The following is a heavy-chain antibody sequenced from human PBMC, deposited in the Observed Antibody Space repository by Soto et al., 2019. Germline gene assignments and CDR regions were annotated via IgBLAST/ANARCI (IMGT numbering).Heavy chain of an antibody. J-gene: IGHJ4*02. CDR1: EFTFSTYG. CDR3: ARGETYYYDSRGYIDY. CDR2: IWSDGSNK. Sequence: VGSLRLSCAASEFTFSTYGMHWVRQAPGKGLEWVAVIWSDGSNKYYAASVKGRFTISRDNSKNTLYLQMNSLRAEDTAVYYCARGETYYYDSRGYIDYWGQGTLVTVSS. D-gene: IGHD3-22*01. V-gene: IGHV3-33*01.